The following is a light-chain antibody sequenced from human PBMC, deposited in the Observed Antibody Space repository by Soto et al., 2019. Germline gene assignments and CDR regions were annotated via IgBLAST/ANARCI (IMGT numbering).Light chain of an antibody. V-gene: IGLV2-11*01. J-gene: IGLJ3*02. CDR2: DVS. Sequence: QSALTRPRSVSGSPGQSVTISCTGTSSDVGGYNYVSWYQQHPGKAPKLMIYDVSKRPSGVPDRFSGSKSGNTASLTISGLQAEDEADYSCCSYAGSYTFKVFGGGTKLTVL. CDR1: SSDVGGYNY. CDR3: CSYAGSYTFKV.